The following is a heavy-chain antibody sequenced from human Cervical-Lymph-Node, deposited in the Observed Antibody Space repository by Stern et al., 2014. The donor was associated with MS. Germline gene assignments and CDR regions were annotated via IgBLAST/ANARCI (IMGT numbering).Heavy chain of an antibody. CDR2: ISPLFGTT. D-gene: IGHD6-13*01. J-gene: IGHJ4*02. CDR3: VRDQGGIAAS. Sequence: VQLVESGAEVKQPGSSMKVSCKASGGTFSSIEISWVRQAPGQGLEWLGGISPLFGTTNYAKQFQCRVTIVADESTNTVNMELSRLRSEDTAVYYCVRDQGGIAASWGQGTLVTVSS. V-gene: IGHV1-69*01. CDR1: GGTFSSIE.